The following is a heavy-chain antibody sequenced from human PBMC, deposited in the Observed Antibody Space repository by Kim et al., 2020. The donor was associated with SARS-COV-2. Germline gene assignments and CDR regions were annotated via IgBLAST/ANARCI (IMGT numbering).Heavy chain of an antibody. CDR2: IIPILGIL. CDR1: GGTFSNYG. Sequence: SVKVSCKASGGTFSNYGVSWVRQAPGQGLEWMGRIIPILGILNYAQKFQGRVTITADKLTTTTYMELSSLRSEDTAVYYCTQQQVSDWFDPWGQGTLVTVSS. J-gene: IGHJ5*02. CDR3: TQQQVSDWFDP. V-gene: IGHV1-69*04. D-gene: IGHD6-13*01.